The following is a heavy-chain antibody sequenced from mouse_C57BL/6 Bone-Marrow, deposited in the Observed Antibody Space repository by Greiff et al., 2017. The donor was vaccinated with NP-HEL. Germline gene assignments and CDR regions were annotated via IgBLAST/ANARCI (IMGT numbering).Heavy chain of an antibody. CDR1: GYTFPSYW. CDR2: IYPGSGSA. J-gene: IGHJ3*01. V-gene: IGHV1-55*01. Sequence: QVQLQQPGAELVKPGASVKMSCKASGYTFPSYWITWVKQRPGQGLEWIGDIYPGSGSANYNEKFKSKATLTVDTSSSTAYMQLSSLTSEDSAVYYCARDGSSYRAWFAYWGQGTLVTVSA. CDR3: ARDGSSYRAWFAY. D-gene: IGHD1-1*01.